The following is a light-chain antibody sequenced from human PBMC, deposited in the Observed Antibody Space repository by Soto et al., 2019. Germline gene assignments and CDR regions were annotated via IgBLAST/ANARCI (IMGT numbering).Light chain of an antibody. V-gene: IGKV3-20*01. J-gene: IGKJ1*01. CDR1: QSVSSY. CDR2: GAS. CDR3: QQYGSSGT. Sequence: EVVFTQSPSTVSLSPGERATLSCRASQSVSSYLAWYQQKPGQAPRLLIYGASNRATGIPDRFSGSGSGTDFTLTISRLEPEDFAVYYCQQYGSSGTFGQGTKVDI.